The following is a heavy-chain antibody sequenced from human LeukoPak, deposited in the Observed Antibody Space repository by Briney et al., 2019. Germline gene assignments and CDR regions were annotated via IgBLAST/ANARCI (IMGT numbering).Heavy chain of an antibody. J-gene: IGHJ3*01. CDR1: GFSFNSYS. CDR3: AKVQSDIVGAVFFAFDV. V-gene: IGHV3-21*06. D-gene: IGHD1-26*01. Sequence: PGGSLTLSCGASGFSFNSYSMNGVRQTPGKGLEWVAFILGSGSEMFYADSLKGRFTISRDNSKNSLYLQMNSLRVEDTAVYYCAKVQSDIVGAVFFAFDVWGQGTMVTVSS. CDR2: ILGSGSEM.